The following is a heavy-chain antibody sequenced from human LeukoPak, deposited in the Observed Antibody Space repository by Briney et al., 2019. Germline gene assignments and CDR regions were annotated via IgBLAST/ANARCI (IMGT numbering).Heavy chain of an antibody. J-gene: IGHJ4*02. V-gene: IGHV3-7*01. CDR2: IKQDGSEK. CDR3: ARDQTLHRFLEWLGQFDY. Sequence: GGSLRLSCAASGFTFSNAWMSWVRQAPGKGLEWVANIKQDGSEKYHVDSVKGRFTISRDNAKNSLYLQMNSLRAEDTAVYYCARDQTLHRFLEWLGQFDYWGQGTLVTVSS. D-gene: IGHD3-3*01. CDR1: GFTFSNAW.